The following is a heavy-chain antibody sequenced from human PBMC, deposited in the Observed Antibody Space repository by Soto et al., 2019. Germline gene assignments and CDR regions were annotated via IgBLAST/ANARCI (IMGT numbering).Heavy chain of an antibody. V-gene: IGHV3-9*01. CDR2: ISWNSGSI. J-gene: IGHJ4*02. CDR1: GFTFDDYA. CDR3: AKDASSSWYGGNTPLDY. Sequence: GGSLRLSCAASGFTFDDYAMHWVRQAPGKGLEWVSGISWNSGSIGYADPVKGRFTISRDNAKNSLYLQMNRLRAEDTALYYCAKDASSSWYGGNTPLDYWGQGTLVTVSS. D-gene: IGHD6-13*01.